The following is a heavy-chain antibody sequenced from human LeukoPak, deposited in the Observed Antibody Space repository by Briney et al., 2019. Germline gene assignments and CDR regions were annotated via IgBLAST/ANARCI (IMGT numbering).Heavy chain of an antibody. J-gene: IGHJ4*02. CDR2: INPNSGGT. CDR3: ARAHLDRLTDY. D-gene: IGHD3-22*01. Sequence: GASVKVTCKASGYTFTDYYTHWVRQAPGQGLEWMGWINPNSGGTNYAQKFQGRVTMTRDTSISTAYMELSRLRSDDTAVYYCARAHLDRLTDYWGQGTLVTVSS. CDR1: GYTFTDYY. V-gene: IGHV1-2*02.